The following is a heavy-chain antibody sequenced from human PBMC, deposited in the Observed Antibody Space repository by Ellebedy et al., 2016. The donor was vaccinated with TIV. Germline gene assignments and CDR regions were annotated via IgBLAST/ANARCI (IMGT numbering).Heavy chain of an antibody. CDR3: ARYPLRDGYNWYFDL. J-gene: IGHJ2*01. CDR1: GYTFTSYG. Sequence: AASVKVSCKASGYTFTSYGISWVRQAPGQGLEWMGWISAYNGNTNYAQKLQGRVTMTTDTSTSTAYMELRSLRSDDTAVYYCARYPLRDGYNWYFDLWGRGTLVTVSS. D-gene: IGHD5-24*01. V-gene: IGHV1-18*01. CDR2: ISAYNGNT.